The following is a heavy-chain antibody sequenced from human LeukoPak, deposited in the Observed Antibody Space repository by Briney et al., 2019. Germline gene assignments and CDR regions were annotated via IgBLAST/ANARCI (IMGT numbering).Heavy chain of an antibody. V-gene: IGHV3-7*01. CDR3: ARDGTAAGLYFDL. D-gene: IGHD6-13*01. J-gene: IGHJ4*01. Sequence: GGSLRLSCAVSGFTSSSYWMNWVRQAPGKGLEWVASIRQDGGEKSYVDSVKGRFTISRDNTKNSLYLQMSSLRAEDTAVCYCARDGTAAGLYFDLWGQGTLVTVSS. CDR1: GFTSSSYW. CDR2: IRQDGGEK.